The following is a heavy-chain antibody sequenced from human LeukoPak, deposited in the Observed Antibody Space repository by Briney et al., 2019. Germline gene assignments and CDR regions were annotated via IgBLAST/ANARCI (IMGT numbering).Heavy chain of an antibody. CDR2: INPNSGDT. V-gene: IGHV1-2*02. D-gene: IGHD6-19*01. Sequence: ASVKVSCKASGYTFTGYYKHWVRQAPGQGLEWMGWINPNSGDTHYTQKFQGRVTMTCDTSISTAYLEVNRLTSDDTAVYYCARGPYSSGWLPFDYWGQGTLVTVSS. CDR1: GYTFTGYY. CDR3: ARGPYSSGWLPFDY. J-gene: IGHJ4*02.